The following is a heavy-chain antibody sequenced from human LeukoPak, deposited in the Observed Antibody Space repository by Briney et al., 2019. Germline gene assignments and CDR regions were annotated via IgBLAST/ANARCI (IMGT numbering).Heavy chain of an antibody. J-gene: IGHJ6*02. V-gene: IGHV4-34*01. Sequence: KASKTLSLTCAVYGGSFSGYYWSWIRQPPGKGLEWIGEINHSGSTNYNPSLKSRVTISVDTSKNQFSLKLSSVTAADTAVYYCARGRYNWNYVPYYYYGMDVWGQGTTVTVSS. CDR2: INHSGST. CDR3: ARGRYNWNYVPYYYYGMDV. CDR1: GGSFSGYY. D-gene: IGHD1-7*01.